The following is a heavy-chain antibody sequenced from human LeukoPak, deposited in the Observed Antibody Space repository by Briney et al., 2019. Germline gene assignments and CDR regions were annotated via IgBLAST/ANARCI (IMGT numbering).Heavy chain of an antibody. J-gene: IGHJ4*02. D-gene: IGHD3-9*01. CDR2: ISGSGGST. CDR3: VGDDILTGYYSGDY. Sequence: PGGSLRLSCAASGFTFSSYWMHWVRQAPGKGLEWVSAISGSGGSTYYADSVKGRFTISRDNSKNTLYLQMNSLRAEDTAVYYCVGDDILTGYYSGDYWGQGTLVTVSS. V-gene: IGHV3-23*01. CDR1: GFTFSSYW.